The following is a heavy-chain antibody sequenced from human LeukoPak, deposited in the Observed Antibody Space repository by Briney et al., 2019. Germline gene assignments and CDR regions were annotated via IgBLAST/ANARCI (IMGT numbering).Heavy chain of an antibody. D-gene: IGHD1-26*01. CDR3: ARQPYLLGASYFDY. Sequence: SETLSLTCTVSGASMKSYYWSWVRQPPGKGLEWIWYIFYSGDTNYNSSLKSRVTLSVETSKNQFSLNLRSVTAADPAVYYCARQPYLLGASYFDYWDQGTLVTVSS. V-gene: IGHV4-59*08. CDR1: GASMKSYY. CDR2: IFYSGDT. J-gene: IGHJ4*02.